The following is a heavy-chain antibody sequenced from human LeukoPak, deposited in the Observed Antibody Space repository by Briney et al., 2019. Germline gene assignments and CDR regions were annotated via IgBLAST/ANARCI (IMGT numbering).Heavy chain of an antibody. J-gene: IGHJ4*02. D-gene: IGHD2-15*01. CDR3: AKVVSGYFDY. CDR1: GFTFSSFA. Sequence: GGSLRLSCAASGFTFSSFAVSWVRQAPGKGLEWVSGISGSGDSTYYADSVKGRFTISRDNSKNTLYLQMNSLRAEDTAVYYCAKVVSGYFDYWGQGTLVTVSS. V-gene: IGHV3-23*01. CDR2: ISGSGDST.